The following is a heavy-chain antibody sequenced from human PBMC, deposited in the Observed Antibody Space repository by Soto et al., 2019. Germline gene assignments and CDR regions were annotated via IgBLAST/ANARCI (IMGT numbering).Heavy chain of an antibody. D-gene: IGHD2-8*02. CDR3: ARDHWWKSGNTWRYYGLDV. J-gene: IGHJ6*02. Sequence: QVQLQESGPGLLKPSETLSLTCTVSGDSISDYYWSWVRQPPGKGLEWIGYIYYRESAHYNPSLKSRVTILLDTSRNQVSLNLNSVTAADTAVYYCARDHWWKSGNTWRYYGLDVWGQGTTVIVSS. CDR1: GDSISDYY. V-gene: IGHV4-59*01. CDR2: IYYRESA.